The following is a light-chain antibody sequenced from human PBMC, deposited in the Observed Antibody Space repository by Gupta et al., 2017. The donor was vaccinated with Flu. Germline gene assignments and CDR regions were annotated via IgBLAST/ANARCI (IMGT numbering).Light chain of an antibody. J-gene: IGKJ2*01. V-gene: IGKV1-39*01. Sequence: DIQMTQSPSSLSASLGDRVTITCRASQSLRTYLSWYQQTPGKAPKLLIYAASSLQSGVPSRFSGSGSGTDYTLTISSLQPEDSATYYCQHTYTTSYTFGQGTKLEIK. CDR2: AAS. CDR3: QHTYTTSYT. CDR1: QSLRTY.